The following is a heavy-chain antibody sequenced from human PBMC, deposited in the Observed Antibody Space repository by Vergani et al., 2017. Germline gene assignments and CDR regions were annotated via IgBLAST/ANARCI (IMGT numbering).Heavy chain of an antibody. D-gene: IGHD3-22*01. V-gene: IGHV3-NL1*01. CDR3: ARLSYDTTPYLQGGYDC. Sequence: QVQLVETGGGVVQPGGSLRLYCATSGFSFNTYSAHWVRQAPGKGLEWVSAISARYPSTYYADSVKGRFTISRDNSKNMLYLQMNSLRAEDTAVYYCARLSYDTTPYLQGGYDCWGQGTLVSVSS. J-gene: IGHJ4*02. CDR2: ISARYPST. CDR1: GFSFNTYS.